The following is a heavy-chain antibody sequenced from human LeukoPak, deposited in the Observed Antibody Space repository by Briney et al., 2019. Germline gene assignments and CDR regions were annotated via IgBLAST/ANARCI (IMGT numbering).Heavy chain of an antibody. D-gene: IGHD2-15*01. V-gene: IGHV4-59*01. CDR2: IYYSGST. Sequence: SETLSLTCTVSGGSISSYYWSWIRQPPGKGLEWIGYIYYSGSTNYNPSLKSRVTMSVDTSKNQFSLKLSSVTAADTAVYYCARENCSGGSCYPLFYWGQGTLVTVSS. J-gene: IGHJ4*02. CDR3: ARENCSGGSCYPLFY. CDR1: GGSISSYY.